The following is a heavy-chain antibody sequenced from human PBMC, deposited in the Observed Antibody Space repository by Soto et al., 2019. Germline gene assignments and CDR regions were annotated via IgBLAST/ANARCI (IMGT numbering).Heavy chain of an antibody. CDR2: INPNGGGT. D-gene: IGHD6-19*01. Sequence: GASVKVSCKASGYTFSGFYMHWVRQAPGQGLEWMGWINPNGGGTKSAEKFQGRVTMTRDTSISTAYMELSRLTSDDTAVYYCASAAVTGTAGLDFWGQGXQVTVSS. J-gene: IGHJ4*02. CDR3: ASAAVTGTAGLDF. CDR1: GYTFSGFY. V-gene: IGHV1-2*02.